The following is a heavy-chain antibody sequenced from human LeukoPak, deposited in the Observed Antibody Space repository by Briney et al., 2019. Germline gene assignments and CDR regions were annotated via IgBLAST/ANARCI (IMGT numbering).Heavy chain of an antibody. CDR3: ARGADISSSWYLYYYYYYMDV. V-gene: IGHV3-66*01. J-gene: IGHJ6*03. CDR1: EFSVGSNY. D-gene: IGHD6-13*01. Sequence: GGSLRLSCAASEFSVGSNYMTWVRQAPGKGLEWVSLIYSGGSTYYADSVKGRFTISRDNSKNTLYLQMNSLRAEDTAVYYCARGADISSSWYLYYYYYYMDVWGKGTTVTVSS. CDR2: IYSGGST.